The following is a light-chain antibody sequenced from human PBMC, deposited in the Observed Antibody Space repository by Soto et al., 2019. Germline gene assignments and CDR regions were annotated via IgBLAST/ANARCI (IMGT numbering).Light chain of an antibody. J-gene: IGKJ2*01. CDR3: QQYNNLYT. Sequence: ETVMTQSPGTLSVSPGETVTVSCRASQSVSSNLAWYQQKPGQAPRLLIYATSTRATGIPARFSGSGSGTEFTLTISSLQVEDFAVYYCQQYNNLYTFGQGTKLEIK. CDR1: QSVSSN. CDR2: ATS. V-gene: IGKV3-15*01.